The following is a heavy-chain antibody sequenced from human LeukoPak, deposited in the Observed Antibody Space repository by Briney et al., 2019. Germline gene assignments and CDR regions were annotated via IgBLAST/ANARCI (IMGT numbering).Heavy chain of an antibody. CDR1: GGSISSCH. J-gene: IGHJ3*02. CDR2: VHYSGTT. CDR3: ARELGYCSGGTCYSAHAFDI. Sequence: PSETLSLTCTVSGGSISSCHWNWIRQPPGKGLEWIGYVHYSGTTKYNPSLKSRVTMSVDTSKNQISLRVNSVTAADTAVYYCARELGYCSGGTCYSAHAFDIWGQGTMVTVSS. V-gene: IGHV4-59*01. D-gene: IGHD2-15*01.